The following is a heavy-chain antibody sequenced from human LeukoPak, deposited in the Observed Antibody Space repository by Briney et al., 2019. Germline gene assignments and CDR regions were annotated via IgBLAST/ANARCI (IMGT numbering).Heavy chain of an antibody. Sequence: GGSLRLPCAAFGFTFSSYAMGWVRQAPGKGLEWVSAISGSGGDTYYADSVKGRFTFSRDNSKNTLYLQMNSLRPEDTALYYCAKAVWFGEFDYYFFGLDVWGQGTTVTVSS. CDR1: GFTFSSYA. J-gene: IGHJ6*02. CDR3: AKAVWFGEFDYYFFGLDV. V-gene: IGHV3-23*01. D-gene: IGHD3-10*01. CDR2: ISGSGGDT.